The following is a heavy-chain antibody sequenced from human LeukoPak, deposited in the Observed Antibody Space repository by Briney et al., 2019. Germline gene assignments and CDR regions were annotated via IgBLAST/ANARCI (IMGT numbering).Heavy chain of an antibody. CDR2: VYHSGST. D-gene: IGHD6-13*01. V-gene: IGHV4-38-2*02. Sequence: SETLTLTCTVSGNSISSGYYWDWIRQPPGKGLQWIGSVYHSGSTYYNPSLKSRITISVDTSKNQFSLKLSSVTAADTAVYYCARNWYGSSWSEQIYYFDYWGQGTLVTVSS. CDR1: GNSISSGYY. CDR3: ARNWYGSSWSEQIYYFDY. J-gene: IGHJ4*02.